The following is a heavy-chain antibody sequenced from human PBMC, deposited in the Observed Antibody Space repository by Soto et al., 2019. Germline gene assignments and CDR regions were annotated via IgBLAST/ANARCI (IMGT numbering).Heavy chain of an antibody. J-gene: IGHJ6*03. CDR2: ISVSGDRT. V-gene: IGHV3-23*01. D-gene: IGHD3-3*01. Sequence: EVQLLESGGGLIHPGESLRLSCSAYGFTFSNYAVSWVRQAPGKGLEWVSAISVSGDRTYYADSVKGRFTISRDNSKYNPHLQMNRLRAEDTAVDYCANDRAHITIFVVAYYYYYMDDWGRGTIVTVSS. CDR3: ANDRAHITIFVVAYYYYYMDD. CDR1: GFTFSNYA.